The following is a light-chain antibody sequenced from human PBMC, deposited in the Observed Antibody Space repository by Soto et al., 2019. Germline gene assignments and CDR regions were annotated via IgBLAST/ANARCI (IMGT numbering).Light chain of an antibody. CDR3: QQYGGSSRT. Sequence: IVLTQSPYTLSLSPGERVTLSCRASQSVRNNYLAWYQQKPGQAPRLLIYETYRRATGIPDRFSGSGSGIDFTLTISRLEPEDFAVYLCQQYGGSSRTFGLGTKVDIK. CDR2: ETY. J-gene: IGKJ1*01. CDR1: QSVRNNY. V-gene: IGKV3-20*01.